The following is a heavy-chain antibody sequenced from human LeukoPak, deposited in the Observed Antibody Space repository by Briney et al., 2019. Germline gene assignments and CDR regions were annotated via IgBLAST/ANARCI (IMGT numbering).Heavy chain of an antibody. D-gene: IGHD3-16*02. J-gene: IGHJ4*02. Sequence: SETLSLTCTVSGGSISSSSYYWGWIRQPPGKGLEWIGSIYYSGSTYYNPSLKSRVTISVDTSKNQFSLKLSSVTAADTAVYYCARQKSYPYYFDYWGQGTLVTVSS. CDR1: GGSISSSSYY. CDR2: IYYSGST. V-gene: IGHV4-39*01. CDR3: ARQKSYPYYFDY.